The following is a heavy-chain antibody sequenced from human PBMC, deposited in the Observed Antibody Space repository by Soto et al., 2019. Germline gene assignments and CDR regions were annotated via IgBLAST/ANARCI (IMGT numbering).Heavy chain of an antibody. V-gene: IGHV3-9*01. CDR3: VKDESINWYSGHFRH. D-gene: IGHD6-13*01. J-gene: IGHJ1*01. CDR2: INWNSGSI. Sequence: EVQLVESGGGLVQPGRSLRLSWAASGFTLDDNAMHWVRQVPGKGLEWVSGINWNSGSIGYGDSVKGRFAISRDNAKNSLHLQMNSLSAEDTAFYYCVKDESINWYSGHFRHWGQGTLVTVSS. CDR1: GFTLDDNA.